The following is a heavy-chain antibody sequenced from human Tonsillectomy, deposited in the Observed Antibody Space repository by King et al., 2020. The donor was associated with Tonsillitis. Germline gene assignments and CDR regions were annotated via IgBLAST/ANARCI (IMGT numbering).Heavy chain of an antibody. CDR1: GFTFDAYT. V-gene: IGHV3-43*01. Sequence: DVQLVESGGVVVQPGGSLRLSCAASGFTFDAYTMHWVRQAPGKGLEWVSLISWDSTNRYYADSVKGRFTSSRDNSINSLYLQMNSLRTDDTALYYCAKELVGCTLAFDIWGLGTMVTVSS. D-gene: IGHD6-6*01. CDR2: ISWDSTNR. CDR3: AKELVGCTLAFDI. J-gene: IGHJ3*02.